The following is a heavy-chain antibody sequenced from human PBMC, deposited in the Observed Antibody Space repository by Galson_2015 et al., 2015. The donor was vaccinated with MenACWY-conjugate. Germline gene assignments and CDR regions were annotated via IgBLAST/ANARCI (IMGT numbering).Heavy chain of an antibody. J-gene: IGHJ3*01. CDR2: IYWDDDK. V-gene: IGHV2-5*02. CDR1: GFSLRTRRVG. Sequence: PALVTPTQTLTLPCTFSGFSLRTRRVGVGWIRQPPGQALEGLSLIYWDDDKRYSPSLKSRLTITKDTSKNQEVLSMTNMDPVDTATYYCAHSPYCSTTSCYAARAFDVWGQGTVVTVSS. D-gene: IGHD2-2*01. CDR3: AHSPYCSTTSCYAARAFDV.